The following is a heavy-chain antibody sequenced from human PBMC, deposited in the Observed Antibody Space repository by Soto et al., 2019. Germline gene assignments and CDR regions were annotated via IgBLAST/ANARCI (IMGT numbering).Heavy chain of an antibody. CDR3: ARSRVSGLTNQPSRIRYYYYGMDV. V-gene: IGHV4-30-4*01. D-gene: IGHD6-25*01. CDR2: IYYSGST. Sequence: SETLSLTCTVSGGSISSGDYYWSWIRQPPGKGMEWIGYIYYSGSTYYNQSLKSRVTISVDTSKNQFSLKLSYVTAADTAVYYCARSRVSGLTNQPSRIRYYYYGMDVWGQGTTVTVSS. J-gene: IGHJ6*02. CDR1: GGSISSGDYY.